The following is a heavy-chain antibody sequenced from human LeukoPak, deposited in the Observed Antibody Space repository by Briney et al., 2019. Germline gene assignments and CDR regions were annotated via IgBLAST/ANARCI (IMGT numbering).Heavy chain of an antibody. V-gene: IGHV4-59*01. CDR3: ARDPGSIWGKGFDS. Sequence: SETLSLTCNVSGTSITSYYWNWIRQPPGKGLEWIGYIYSGGTNYNPSLKSRVSISLDTSKKQVSLKLSSVIAEDTAVYYCARDPGSIWGKGFDSWGQGTLVTVSS. J-gene: IGHJ5*01. CDR2: IYSGGT. D-gene: IGHD3-16*01. CDR1: GTSITSYY.